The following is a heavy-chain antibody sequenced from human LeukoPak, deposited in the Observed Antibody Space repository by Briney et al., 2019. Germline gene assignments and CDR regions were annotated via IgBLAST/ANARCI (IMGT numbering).Heavy chain of an antibody. V-gene: IGHV1-2*02. D-gene: IGHD3-10*01. CDR1: GYTFTSYG. CDR3: AIYGSGLYFDY. J-gene: IGHJ4*02. Sequence: ASVKVSCKASGYTFTSYGISWVRQAPGQGLEWMGWISPNSGGTNYAQKFQGRVTMTRDTSISTAYMELSRLRSDDTAVYYCAIYGSGLYFDYWGQGTLVTVSS. CDR2: ISPNSGGT.